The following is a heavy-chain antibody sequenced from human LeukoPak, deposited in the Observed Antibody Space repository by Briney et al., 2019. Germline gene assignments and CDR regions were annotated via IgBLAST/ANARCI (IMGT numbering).Heavy chain of an antibody. Sequence: PGGSLRLSCAASGFTFSSYAMSWVRQAPGKGLVWVSRINRDGSSTSYADSVKGRCTISRDNAKNTLYLQMNSLRAEDTAVYYCARGGGYSYGSFDYWGQGTLVTVSS. CDR1: GFTFSSYA. CDR3: ARGGGYSYGSFDY. CDR2: INRDGSST. J-gene: IGHJ4*02. D-gene: IGHD5-18*01. V-gene: IGHV3-74*01.